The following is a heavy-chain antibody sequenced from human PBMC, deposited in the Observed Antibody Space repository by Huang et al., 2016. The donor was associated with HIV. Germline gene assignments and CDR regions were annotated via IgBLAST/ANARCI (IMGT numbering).Heavy chain of an antibody. CDR1: GFAFSSYA. V-gene: IGHV3-30-3*01. D-gene: IGHD3-10*01. J-gene: IGHJ4*02. CDR2: ISIDGSNK. CDR3: ARTGSYYYGSGSYHFGDY. Sequence: QVQLVESGGGVVQPGRSLRLSCAASGFAFSSYAMPWVRQAPGKGLGGLAVISIDGSNKNYAHSVKGRFTISRDNSKGTVYLQMNSLRPEDTAVYSCARTGSYYYGSGSYHFGDYWGQGTLVTVSS.